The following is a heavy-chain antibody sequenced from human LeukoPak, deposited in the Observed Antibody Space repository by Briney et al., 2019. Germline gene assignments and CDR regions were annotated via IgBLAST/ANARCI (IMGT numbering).Heavy chain of an antibody. CDR1: GYTFTDYY. V-gene: IGHV1-69-2*01. CDR2: VDPEDGET. Sequence: GASVKVSCKVPGYTFTDYYMHWVQQAPGKGLEWMGLVDPEDGETIYAEKFQGRVTITADTSTDTAYMELSSLRSEDTAVYYCATGIAAASSISDYWGQGTLVTVSS. J-gene: IGHJ4*02. CDR3: ATGIAAASSISDY. D-gene: IGHD6-13*01.